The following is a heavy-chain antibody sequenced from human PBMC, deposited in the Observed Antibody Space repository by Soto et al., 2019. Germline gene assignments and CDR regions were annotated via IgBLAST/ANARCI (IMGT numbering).Heavy chain of an antibody. CDR2: INPSDGDT. D-gene: IGHD3-10*01. CDR3: TRAIIRPYYFDY. Sequence: GASVKVSCKASGYTFTNYYMHWVRQAPGQGLEWMGIINPSDGDTTYAQKFQGRVIMTRDTSTTTVYMELSSLRSEDTALYFCTRAIIRPYYFDYWGQGTLVTVSS. CDR1: GYTFTNYY. V-gene: IGHV1-46*03. J-gene: IGHJ4*02.